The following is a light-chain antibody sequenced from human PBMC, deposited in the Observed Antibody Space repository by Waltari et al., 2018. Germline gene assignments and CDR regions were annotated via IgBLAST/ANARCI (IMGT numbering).Light chain of an antibody. Sequence: DIQMTQPPLTLYASVGDRVTITCRASQSISTWLAWYQQKPGKAPKLLVYKASLLESGVPLRFSGSGSGTEFTLTISGLQPDDSATYYCQQFHNSWTFGQGTKVEIK. V-gene: IGKV1-5*03. CDR3: QQFHNSWT. J-gene: IGKJ1*01. CDR1: QSISTW. CDR2: KAS.